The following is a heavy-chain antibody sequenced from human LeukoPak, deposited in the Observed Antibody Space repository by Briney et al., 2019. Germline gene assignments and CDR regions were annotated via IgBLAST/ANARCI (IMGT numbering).Heavy chain of an antibody. Sequence: GGSLRLSCADSGFTFNSYWMHWVRQAPGKGLAWVSHITTDGSGTSYADSVKGRFTIFRDNAKKTLYLQMNSLRAEDTAVYYCARGAVAGANFDYWGLGTLVTVSS. D-gene: IGHD1-26*01. CDR2: ITTDGSGT. CDR3: ARGAVAGANFDY. V-gene: IGHV3-74*01. CDR1: GFTFNSYW. J-gene: IGHJ4*02.